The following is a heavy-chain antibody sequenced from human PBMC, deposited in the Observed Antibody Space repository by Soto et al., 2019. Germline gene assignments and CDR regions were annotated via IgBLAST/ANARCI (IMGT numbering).Heavy chain of an antibody. D-gene: IGHD1-1*01. CDR2: ISGRGDIT. V-gene: IGHV3-23*01. CDR3: ATLSTQFDR. J-gene: IGHJ5*02. CDR1: GFTFSSYE. Sequence: GGSLRLSCAASGFTFSSYEMNWVRQAPGKGLEWVSIISGRGDITYYADTVKGRFTISRDNSRDTLYLQMNSLRAEDTAVYYCATLSTQFDRWGQGNLVTVSS.